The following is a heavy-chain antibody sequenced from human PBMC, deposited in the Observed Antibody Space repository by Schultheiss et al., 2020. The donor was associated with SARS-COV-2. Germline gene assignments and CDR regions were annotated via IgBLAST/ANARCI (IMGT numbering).Heavy chain of an antibody. Sequence: GESLKISCKGSGYSFTSYWIGWVRQMPGKGLEWMGIIYPGDSDTRYSPSFQGQVTISADKSISTAYLQWSSLKASDTAMYYCARLRDTAMANGGFFDYWGQGTLVTVSS. CDR3: ARLRDTAMANGGFFDY. CDR1: GYSFTSYW. D-gene: IGHD5-18*01. CDR2: IYPGDSDT. J-gene: IGHJ4*02. V-gene: IGHV5-51*01.